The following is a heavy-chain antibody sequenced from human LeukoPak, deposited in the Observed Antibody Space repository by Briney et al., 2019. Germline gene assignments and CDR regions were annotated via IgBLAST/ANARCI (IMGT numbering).Heavy chain of an antibody. Sequence: GASVKVSCKASGYTFTSYDINWVRQATGQGLEWMGWMNPNSGNTGYAQKFQGRGTITRNTSISTAYMDLSSLRCEDTAVDYCARGATRSLRPARYWGQGTLVTVSS. J-gene: IGHJ4*02. CDR1: GYTFTSYD. CDR2: MNPNSGNT. D-gene: IGHD1-14*01. CDR3: ARGATRSLRPARY. V-gene: IGHV1-8*03.